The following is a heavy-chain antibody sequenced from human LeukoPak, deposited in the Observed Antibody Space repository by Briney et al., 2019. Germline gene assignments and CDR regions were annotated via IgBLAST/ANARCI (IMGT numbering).Heavy chain of an antibody. Sequence: GESLKISCKGSGYSFTSYWIGWVRQMPGKGLEWMGIIYPGDSDTRYSPSFQGQVTISADKSISTAYLQWSSLKASDTAMYYCARRARFGELLYPAIDYWGQGTLVTVSS. J-gene: IGHJ4*02. V-gene: IGHV5-51*01. CDR2: IYPGDSDT. D-gene: IGHD3-10*01. CDR3: ARRARFGELLYPAIDY. CDR1: GYSFTSYW.